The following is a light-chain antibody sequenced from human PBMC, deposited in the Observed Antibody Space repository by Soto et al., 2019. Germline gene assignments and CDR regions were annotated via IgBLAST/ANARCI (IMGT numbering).Light chain of an antibody. V-gene: IGKV1-39*01. CDR1: QSISSY. CDR3: QQSYSTPWT. Sequence: DIQMTQSPSSLSASVGDRVTITCRASQSISSYLNWYQQKPGKAPKFLIYAASSLQSGVPSRFSGSGSGTDFTLTISCLQPEDFATYYCQQSYSTPWTFGQGTKVEIK. CDR2: AAS. J-gene: IGKJ1*01.